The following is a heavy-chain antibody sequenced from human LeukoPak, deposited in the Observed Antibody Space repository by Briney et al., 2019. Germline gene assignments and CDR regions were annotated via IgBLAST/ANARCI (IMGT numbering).Heavy chain of an antibody. D-gene: IGHD5-18*01. J-gene: IGHJ4*02. CDR1: GYSFISYA. CDR3: ARSLQLWSDY. V-gene: IGHV1-3*01. Sequence: ASVTVSCKAFGYSFISYAMHWVRQAPGQRLEWMGWINAGNGNTKYSQKFQDKVTITRDTSASTAYMDLSSLSSEDTAVYYCARSLQLWSDYWGQGTLVTVSS. CDR2: INAGNGNT.